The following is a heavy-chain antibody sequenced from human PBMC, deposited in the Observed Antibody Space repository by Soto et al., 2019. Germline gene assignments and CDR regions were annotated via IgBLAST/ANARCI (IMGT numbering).Heavy chain of an antibody. CDR1: GGTFSSYA. V-gene: IGHV1-69*06. CDR2: IIPIFGTA. Sequence: QVQLVQSGAEVKKPGSSVKVSCKASGGTFSSYAISWVRQAPGQGLEWMGGIIPIFGTANYAQKFQGRVTITADKSTSKAYMELSSLRSEDTAVYYCARVPSGYYDSSGYHYAFDYWGQGTLVTVSS. J-gene: IGHJ4*02. CDR3: ARVPSGYYDSSGYHYAFDY. D-gene: IGHD3-22*01.